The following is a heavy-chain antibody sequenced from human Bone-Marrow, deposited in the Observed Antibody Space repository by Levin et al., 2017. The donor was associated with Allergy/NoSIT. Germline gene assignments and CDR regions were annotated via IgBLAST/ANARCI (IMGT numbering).Heavy chain of an antibody. D-gene: IGHD3-10*01. Sequence: GESLKISCKVSGYTLSSGYPIIGLSIHWVRQAPGKGLQWMGGFDLEESETIYAQNFQGRVTMTEDTSTDTAYLELSSLRSEDAAIYYCARSRGIVRGVTYFDSWGQGTQVAVSS. J-gene: IGHJ4*02. V-gene: IGHV1-24*01. CDR1: GYTLSSGYPIIGLS. CDR2: FDLEESET. CDR3: ARSRGIVRGVTYFDS.